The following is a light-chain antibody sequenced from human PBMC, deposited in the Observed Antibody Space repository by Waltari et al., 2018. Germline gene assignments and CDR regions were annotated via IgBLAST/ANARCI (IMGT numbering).Light chain of an antibody. J-gene: IGKJ1*01. Sequence: DVVMTQSPLSLPVTLGQPASISCTSSHDLVHTDGKTYLNWFQQRPGQSPRRLIYKVSNRDSGVPDRVSGSGSGTVFTLKITRVEAEDVGTYYCMQATHWPLTFGRGTKVEIK. V-gene: IGKV2-30*02. CDR3: MQATHWPLT. CDR2: KVS. CDR1: HDLVHTDGKTY.